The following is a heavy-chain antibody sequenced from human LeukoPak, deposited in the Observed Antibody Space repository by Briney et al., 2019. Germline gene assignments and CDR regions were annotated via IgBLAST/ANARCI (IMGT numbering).Heavy chain of an antibody. CDR2: INSDGSRT. D-gene: IGHD3-10*01. CDR3: AGSPGSYYFDY. V-gene: IGHV3-74*01. J-gene: IGHJ4*02. CDR1: GFTFSSYW. Sequence: GGSLRLSCAASGFTFSSYWMHWVRQAPGKGLMWVSRINSDGSRTTYADSVKGRFTISRDNSKNTLYLQMNSLRAEDTAVYYCAGSPGSYYFDYWGQGTLVTASS.